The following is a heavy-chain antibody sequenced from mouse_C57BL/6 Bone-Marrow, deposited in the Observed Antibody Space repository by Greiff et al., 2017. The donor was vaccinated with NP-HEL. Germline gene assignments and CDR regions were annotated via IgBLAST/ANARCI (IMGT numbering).Heavy chain of an antibody. CDR3: ARRAQATVMDY. CDR2: IFPGIGST. CDR1: GSPFPDSF. Sequence: VQVVESGPELVKPGASVRLSSKASGSPFPDSFINWVRQRPEQGLGWIGWIFPGIGSTYYNEKFKGKATLTVDKSSSTAYMLLSSLTSEDSAVYFCARRAQATVMDYWGQGTSVTVSS. V-gene: IGHV1-75*01. D-gene: IGHD3-2*02. J-gene: IGHJ4*01.